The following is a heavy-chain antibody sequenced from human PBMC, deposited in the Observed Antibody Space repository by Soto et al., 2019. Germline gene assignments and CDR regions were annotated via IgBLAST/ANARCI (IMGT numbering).Heavy chain of an antibody. J-gene: IGHJ4*02. CDR3: ARAMEVDPIDY. Sequence: EVQLVESGGGLVQPGGSLRLSCAGSGFIFSTYDMSWVRQTAGKRLEWVSTIGVGGDTYYEDSVKGRFTIFRENAKNSLYLQMNSLGVGDTAIYYCARAMEVDPIDYWGQGTLVTVSS. V-gene: IGHV3-13*01. CDR1: GFIFSTYD. CDR2: IGVGGDT. D-gene: IGHD1-1*01.